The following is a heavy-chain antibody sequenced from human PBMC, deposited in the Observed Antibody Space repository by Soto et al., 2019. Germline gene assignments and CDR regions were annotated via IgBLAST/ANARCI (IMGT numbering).Heavy chain of an antibody. CDR1: GGSFSGYY. CDR2: INHSGST. Sequence: SETLSLTCAVYGGSFSGYYWSWIRQPPGKGLEWIGEINHSGSTNYNPSLKSRVTISVDTSKNQFSLKLSSVTAADTAVYYCARGVVGATALWYYYYGMDVWGQGTTVTVSS. V-gene: IGHV4-34*01. CDR3: ARGVVGATALWYYYYGMDV. D-gene: IGHD1-26*01. J-gene: IGHJ6*02.